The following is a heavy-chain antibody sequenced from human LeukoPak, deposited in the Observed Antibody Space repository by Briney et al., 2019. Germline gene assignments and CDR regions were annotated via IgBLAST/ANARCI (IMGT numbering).Heavy chain of an antibody. V-gene: IGHV1-69*04. Sequence: ASVKVSCKASGGTFSSYAISWVRQAPGQGLEWMGRIIPSLGIANYAQKFQGRVTIPEDKSTSTAYMELSSLRSEDTAVYYCARDDCSSTSCYGYNWFDPWGQGTLVTVSS. CDR2: IIPSLGIA. J-gene: IGHJ5*02. CDR3: ARDDCSSTSCYGYNWFDP. D-gene: IGHD2-2*01. CDR1: GGTFSSYA.